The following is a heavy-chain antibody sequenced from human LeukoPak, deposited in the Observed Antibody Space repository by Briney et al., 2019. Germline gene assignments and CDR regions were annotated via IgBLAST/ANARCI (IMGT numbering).Heavy chain of an antibody. CDR2: IIPILGIA. V-gene: IGHV1-69*04. CDR1: GGTFSSYA. Sequence: SVKVSCKASGGTFSSYAISWARQAPGQGLEWMGRIIPILGIANCAQKFQGRVTITADKSTSTAYMELSSLRSEDTAVYYCARERDIVVVPAAIHYFDYWGQGTLVTVSS. J-gene: IGHJ4*02. CDR3: ARERDIVVVPAAIHYFDY. D-gene: IGHD2-2*02.